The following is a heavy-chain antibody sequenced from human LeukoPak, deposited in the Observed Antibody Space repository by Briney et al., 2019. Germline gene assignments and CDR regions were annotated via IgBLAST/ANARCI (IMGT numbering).Heavy chain of an antibody. CDR2: MKPTSEGT. CDR3: ARALSDCSKGVCYSLDAWVPYGMDV. Sequence: ASVKVSCKASGYSYINYYMHWVGQAAGKGREWMGWMKPTSEGTNYAQKFQGRVTMTSDTSITTAYMELSRLRSHDTALYYCARALSDCSKGVCYSLDAWVPYGMDVWGQGTTVTVSS. J-gene: IGHJ6*02. CDR1: GYSYINYY. V-gene: IGHV1-2*02. D-gene: IGHD2-8*01.